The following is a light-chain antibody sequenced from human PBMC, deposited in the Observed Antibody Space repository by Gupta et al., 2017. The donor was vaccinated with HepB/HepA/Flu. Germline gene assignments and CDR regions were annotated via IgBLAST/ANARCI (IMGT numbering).Light chain of an antibody. CDR3: SSYTSSSTRV. J-gene: IGLJ3*02. Sequence: QSALTQPASVSGSPGQSITISCTGTSSDVGGYNYVSGYQQHPGKAPKLMIYDVSNRPSGVFNRFSGSKSGNTASLTISGLQAEDEADYYCSSYTSSSTRVFGGGTKLTVL. V-gene: IGLV2-14*01. CDR2: DVS. CDR1: SSDVGGYNY.